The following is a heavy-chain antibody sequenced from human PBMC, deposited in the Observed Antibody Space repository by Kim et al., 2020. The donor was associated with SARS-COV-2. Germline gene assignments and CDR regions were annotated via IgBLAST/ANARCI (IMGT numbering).Heavy chain of an antibody. CDR2: ISAYNGNT. CDR3: ARDPGPDIVVVPAAMPDYYDYGMDV. Sequence: ASVKVSCKASGYTFTSYGISWVRQAPGQGLEWMGWISAYNGNTNYAQKLQGRVTMTTDTSTSTAYMELRSLRSDDTAVYYCARDPGPDIVVVPAAMPDYYDYGMDVWGQGTTVTVSS. D-gene: IGHD2-2*01. V-gene: IGHV1-18*01. CDR1: GYTFTSYG. J-gene: IGHJ6*02.